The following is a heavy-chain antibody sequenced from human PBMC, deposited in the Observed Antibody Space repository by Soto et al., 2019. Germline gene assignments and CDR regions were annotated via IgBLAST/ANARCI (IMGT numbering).Heavy chain of an antibody. V-gene: IGHV1-69*13. Sequence: SVKVSCKASGGTFSSYAISWVRQAPGQGLEWMGGIIPIFGTANYAQKFQGRVTITADESTSTAYMELSSLRSEDTAVYYCASPDGYNGLYYFDYWGHGTLVTVSS. CDR2: IIPIFGTA. J-gene: IGHJ4*01. D-gene: IGHD5-12*01. CDR1: GGTFSSYA. CDR3: ASPDGYNGLYYFDY.